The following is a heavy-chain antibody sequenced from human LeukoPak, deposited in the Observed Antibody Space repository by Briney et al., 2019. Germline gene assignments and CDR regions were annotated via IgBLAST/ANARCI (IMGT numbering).Heavy chain of an antibody. D-gene: IGHD3-16*02. J-gene: IGHJ4*02. CDR3: ARGVIGFDY. CDR2: INHSGST. CDR1: GGSFSGYY. Sequence: SETLSLTCAVYGGSFSGYYWSWIRQPLGKGLEWIGEINHSGSTNYNPSLKSRVTISVDTSKNQFSLKLSSVTAADTAVYYCARGVIGFDYWGQGTLVTVSS. V-gene: IGHV4-34*01.